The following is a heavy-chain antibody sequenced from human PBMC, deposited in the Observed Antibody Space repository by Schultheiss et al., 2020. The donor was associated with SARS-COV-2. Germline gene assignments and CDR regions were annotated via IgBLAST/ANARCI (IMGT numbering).Heavy chain of an antibody. D-gene: IGHD3-16*02. CDR2: IYYDGST. CDR1: GGSISSGGYY. J-gene: IGHJ3*02. CDR3: TSDYVWGSFRPDALDI. V-gene: IGHV4-39*01. Sequence: SQTLSLTCTVSGGSISSGGYYWGWIRQPPGKGLEWIASIYYDGSTYYNPSLKSRVTISVYTSKNQFSLKLSSVTAADTSVYYCTSDYVWGSFRPDALDIWGQGTTVTVSS.